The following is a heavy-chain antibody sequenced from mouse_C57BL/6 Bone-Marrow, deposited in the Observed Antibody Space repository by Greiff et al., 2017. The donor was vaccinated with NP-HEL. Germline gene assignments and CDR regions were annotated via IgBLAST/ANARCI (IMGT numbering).Heavy chain of an antibody. V-gene: IGHV1-69*01. D-gene: IGHD5-5*01. CDR3: ARATYGQDY. CDR1: GYTFTSYW. Sequence: QVQLKQSGAELVMPGASVKLSCKASGYTFTSYWMHWVKQRPGQGLEWIGEIDPSDSYTNYNQKFKGKSTLTVDKSSSTAYMQLSSLTSEDSAVYYCARATYGQDYWGQGTTLTVSS. J-gene: IGHJ2*01. CDR2: IDPSDSYT.